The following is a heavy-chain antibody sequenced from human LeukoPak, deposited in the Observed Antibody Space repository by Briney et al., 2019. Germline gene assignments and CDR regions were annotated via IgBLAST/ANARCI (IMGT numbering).Heavy chain of an antibody. CDR2: INPNSGGT. D-gene: IGHD3-3*01. CDR1: GYTFTGYY. V-gene: IGHV1-2*06. J-gene: IGHJ6*03. Sequence: ASVKVSCKASGYTFTGYYMHWVRQAPGQGLEWMGRINPNSGGTNYAQKFQGRVTMTRDTSISTAYMELSRLRSEDTAVYYCARGSTYYDFWSGYDHYYYYYMDVWGKGTTVTVSS. CDR3: ARGSTYYDFWSGYDHYYYYYMDV.